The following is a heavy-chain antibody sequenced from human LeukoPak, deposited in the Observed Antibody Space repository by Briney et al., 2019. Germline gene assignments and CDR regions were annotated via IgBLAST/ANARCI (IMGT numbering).Heavy chain of an antibody. CDR2: INHNGNVN. V-gene: IGHV3-7*03. Sequence: GGSLRLSCAASGFTFSSYWMNWARQAPGKGLEWVASINHNGNVNYYVDSVKGRFTISRDNAKNSLYLKMSNLRAEDTAVYFCARGGGLDVWGQGATVTVSS. CDR1: GFTFSSYW. CDR3: ARGGGLDV. D-gene: IGHD3-16*01. J-gene: IGHJ6*02.